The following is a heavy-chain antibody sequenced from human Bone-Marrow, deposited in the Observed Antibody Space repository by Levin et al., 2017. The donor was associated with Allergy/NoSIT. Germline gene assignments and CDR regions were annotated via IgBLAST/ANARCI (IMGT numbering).Heavy chain of an antibody. CDR3: AKDLQSTYNGGFDY. CDR2: ISWYSGSI. V-gene: IGHV3-9*01. J-gene: IGHJ4*02. D-gene: IGHD4-11*01. CDR1: GFTFDDYA. Sequence: PGGSLRLSCAASGFTFDDYAMHWVRQAPGKGLEGVSGISWYSGSIGYADSVQGRFTISRDNAKKSLYLQMNSLRAEDTALYYCAKDLQSTYNGGFDYWGQGTLVTVSS.